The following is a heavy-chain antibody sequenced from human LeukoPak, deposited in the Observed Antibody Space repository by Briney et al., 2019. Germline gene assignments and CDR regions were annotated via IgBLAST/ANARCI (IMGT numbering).Heavy chain of an antibody. CDR2: ISYEGSKK. J-gene: IGHJ4*02. CDR1: GFTFSRYA. D-gene: IGHD2-15*01. V-gene: IGHV3-30*16. CDR3: ARDSDIVVVVGATPFDY. Sequence: QAGGSLRLSCAASGFTFSRYAMPGVPHAPGKGREGGAVISYEGSKKYYAHCVKGRLTISRDNSKNTLYLKINSLRAEDTAVYYCARDSDIVVVVGATPFDYWGQGTLVTVSS.